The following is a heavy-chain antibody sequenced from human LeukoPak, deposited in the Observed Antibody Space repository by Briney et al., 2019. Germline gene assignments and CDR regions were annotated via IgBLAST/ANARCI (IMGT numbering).Heavy chain of an antibody. CDR3: ARSGAPTPDY. D-gene: IGHD2-15*01. V-gene: IGHV3-74*01. CDR1: GFTFSSYW. J-gene: IGHJ4*02. CDR2: IDGDGSST. Sequence: GGSLRLSCAASGFTFSSYWMHWVRQAPGKGLVWVSRIDGDGSSTIYADSVKGRFTISRDNAKNTLNLQMNSLRAEDTALYYCARSGAPTPDYWGQGTLVIVSS.